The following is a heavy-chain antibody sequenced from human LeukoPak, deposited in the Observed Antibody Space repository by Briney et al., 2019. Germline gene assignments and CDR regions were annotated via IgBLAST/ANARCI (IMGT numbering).Heavy chain of an antibody. CDR2: IKQDGSEK. D-gene: IGHD3-3*01. CDR3: ARADPDLTILHY. J-gene: IGHJ4*02. V-gene: IGHV3-7*01. CDR1: GGSISSSNYY. Sequence: ETLSLTCTVSGGSISSSNYYWGWIRQPPGKGLEWVGNIKQDGSEKYYVDSVKGRFTMSRDNAKNSVFLQMNSLRAEDTAVYYCARADPDLTILHYWGQGTLVTVSS.